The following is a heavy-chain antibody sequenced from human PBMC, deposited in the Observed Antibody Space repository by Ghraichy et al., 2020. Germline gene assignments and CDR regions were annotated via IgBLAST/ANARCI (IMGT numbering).Heavy chain of an antibody. CDR3: VKSTSAYFYGMDV. Sequence: GGSLRLSCTASGFTFSNYAMCWFRQAPGKGLEWVSSISWNSGSIAYADSVKGRFTISRATDNNSLYLQMQILRPEDTALYYCVKSTSAYFYGMDVWGQGTTVTVSS. D-gene: IGHD2-21*01. V-gene: IGHV3-9*01. J-gene: IGHJ6*02. CDR2: ISWNSGSI. CDR1: GFTFSNYA.